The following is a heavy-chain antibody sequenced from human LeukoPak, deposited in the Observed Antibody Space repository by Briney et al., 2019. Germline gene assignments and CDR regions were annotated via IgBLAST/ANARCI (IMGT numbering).Heavy chain of an antibody. Sequence: GASVKVSCTASGYTFTGYYIHWVRQAPGQGLEYMGWINLNSGGTNYAQKFQGRVTMTRDTSISTAYMELSRLRSDDTAVYYCARDLYQWLPSTRPRDYYYYMDVWGEGTAVTVSS. CDR3: ARDLYQWLPSTRPRDYYYYMDV. CDR2: INLNSGGT. CDR1: GYTFTGYY. D-gene: IGHD6-19*01. V-gene: IGHV1-2*02. J-gene: IGHJ6*03.